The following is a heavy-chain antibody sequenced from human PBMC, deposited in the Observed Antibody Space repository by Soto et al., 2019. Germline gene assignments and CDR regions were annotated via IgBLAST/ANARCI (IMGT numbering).Heavy chain of an antibody. CDR1: GFIFSTFW. J-gene: IGHJ4*02. D-gene: IGHD3-9*01. V-gene: IGHV3-7*01. CDR2: INQGGSEQ. Sequence: GGSLRLSCTASGFIFSTFWMSWVRQAPGKGLEWVANINQGGSEQNYVESVKGRCTISRDNAKNSVFLEMDSLRAEDTAVYYCARYFDWVYDYWGQGALVTVS. CDR3: ARYFDWVYDY.